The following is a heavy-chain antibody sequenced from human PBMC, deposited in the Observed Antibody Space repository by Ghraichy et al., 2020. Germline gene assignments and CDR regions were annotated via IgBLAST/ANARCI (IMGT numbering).Heavy chain of an antibody. Sequence: GGSLRLSCAASGFTFSSYDMHWVRQATGKGLEWVSAIGTAGDTYYPGSVKGRFTISRENAKNSLYLQMNSLRAGDTAVYYCARGGRRDGYNDAFDIWGQGTMVTVSS. CDR2: IGTAGDT. CDR3: ARGGRRDGYNDAFDI. V-gene: IGHV3-13*01. CDR1: GFTFSSYD. D-gene: IGHD5-24*01. J-gene: IGHJ3*02.